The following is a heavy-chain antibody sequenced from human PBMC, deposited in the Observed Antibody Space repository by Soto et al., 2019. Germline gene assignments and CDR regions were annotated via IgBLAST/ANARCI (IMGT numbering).Heavy chain of an antibody. D-gene: IGHD6-6*01. CDR3: ARDVGSSPIYYFDY. J-gene: IGHJ4*02. CDR1: GFTFSSYW. CDR2: IKSDGSSR. V-gene: IGHV3-30-3*01. Sequence: PGGSLRLSCAASGFTFSSYWMHWVRQAPGKGLEWVSLIKSDGSSRYYADSVKGRFTISRDNSKNTLYLQMNSLRAEDTAVYYCARDVGSSPIYYFDYWGQGTLVTVSS.